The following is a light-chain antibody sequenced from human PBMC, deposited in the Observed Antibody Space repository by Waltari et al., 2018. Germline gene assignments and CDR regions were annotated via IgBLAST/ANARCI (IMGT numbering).Light chain of an antibody. CDR3: MQDGAYWPYT. J-gene: IGKJ2*01. Sequence: DILLTQSPLSLPVTLGQPASISCRSSQSLLHRNGNTFLNWFQQRPGQAPRRLIYKVSNRDAGVPDRFGGSGSGTDFTLRISRVEAEDVGVYYCMQDGAYWPYTFGQGTKLEIK. V-gene: IGKV2-30*02. CDR2: KVS. CDR1: QSLLHRNGNTF.